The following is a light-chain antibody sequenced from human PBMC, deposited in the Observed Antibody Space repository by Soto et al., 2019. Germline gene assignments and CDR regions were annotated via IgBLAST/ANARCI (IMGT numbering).Light chain of an antibody. CDR3: QQYEIAPRT. V-gene: IGKV3-20*01. Sequence: EIVLTQSPGTLSLSPGERATLSCRASQSASNNYLAWYQQKPGQAPRLLIYGASSRATGIPDRFIGSGSGTDFTLTISRLETEDFALSYCQQYEIAPRTFGQGTKVEIK. CDR2: GAS. J-gene: IGKJ1*01. CDR1: QSASNNY.